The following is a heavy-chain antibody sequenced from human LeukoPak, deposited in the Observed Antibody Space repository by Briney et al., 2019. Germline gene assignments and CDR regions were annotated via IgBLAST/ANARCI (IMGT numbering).Heavy chain of an antibody. V-gene: IGHV4-59*01. CDR3: ARIGSVAGLYYFDY. Sequence: SETLSLTCTVSGGSISSYYWSWIRQPPGKGLEWIGYIYYSGSTNHNPSLKSRVTISADTSKNQFSLKLSSVTAADTAVYYCARIGSVAGLYYFDYWGQGTLVTVSS. J-gene: IGHJ4*02. D-gene: IGHD6-19*01. CDR2: IYYSGST. CDR1: GGSISSYY.